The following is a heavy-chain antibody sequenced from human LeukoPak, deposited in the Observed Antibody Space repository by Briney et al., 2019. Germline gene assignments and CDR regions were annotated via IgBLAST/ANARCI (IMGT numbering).Heavy chain of an antibody. CDR2: MNPNSGNT. D-gene: IGHD3-22*01. CDR3: ARGRDYYDSSGYYRNNWFDP. Sequence: ASVKVSCKASGYTFTSYDINRVRQATGQGLEWMGWMNPNSGNTGYAQKFQGRVTMTRNTSISTAYMELSSLRSEDTAVYYCARGRDYYDSSGYYRNNWFDPWGQGTLVTVSS. J-gene: IGHJ5*02. V-gene: IGHV1-8*01. CDR1: GYTFTSYD.